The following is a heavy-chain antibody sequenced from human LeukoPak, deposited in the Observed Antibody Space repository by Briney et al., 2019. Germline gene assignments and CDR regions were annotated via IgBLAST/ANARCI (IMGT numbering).Heavy chain of an antibody. Sequence: SDTLSLTHAVSCXPMRKYFWLWIRQPPGKGLEEMGYIHDSGSANYSPSLTSRLTISVDRSKNLFSLKLKSVAAADTAVYYCARTYGSGSARYYGMDVWGQGTMVTVSS. CDR2: IHDSGSA. CDR3: ARTYGSGSARYYGMDV. CDR1: CXPMRKYF. D-gene: IGHD3-10*01. J-gene: IGHJ6*02. V-gene: IGHV4-59*07.